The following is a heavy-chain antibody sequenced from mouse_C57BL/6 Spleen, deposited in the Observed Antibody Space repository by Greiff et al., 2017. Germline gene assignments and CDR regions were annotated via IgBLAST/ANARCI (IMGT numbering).Heavy chain of an antibody. V-gene: IGHV5-17*01. CDR1: GFTFSDYG. CDR3: ARALWGYYAMDY. J-gene: IGHJ4*01. CDR2: ISSGSSTI. Sequence: EVMLVESGGGLVKPGGSLKLSCAASGFTFSDYGMHWVRQAPGKGLEWVAYISSGSSTIYYAETVKGRFTISRDNAKNTLFLQMTSLRSEDTAMYYCARALWGYYAMDYWGQGPSVTVSS.